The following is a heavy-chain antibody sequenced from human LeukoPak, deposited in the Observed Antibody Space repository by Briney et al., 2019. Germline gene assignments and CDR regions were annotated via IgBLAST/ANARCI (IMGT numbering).Heavy chain of an antibody. J-gene: IGHJ4*02. D-gene: IGHD6-19*01. CDR1: GFTFSSSV. V-gene: IGHV3-23*01. CDR2: ISGSGGST. CDR3: AKVYSSGWYWVDY. Sequence: PGRSLRLSCTASGFTFSSSVMSWVRQAPGKGLEWVSGISGSGGSTFYADSVKGRFTTSRDNSKNTLYLQMNSLRAEDTALYYCAKVYSSGWYWVDYWGQGTLLTVSS.